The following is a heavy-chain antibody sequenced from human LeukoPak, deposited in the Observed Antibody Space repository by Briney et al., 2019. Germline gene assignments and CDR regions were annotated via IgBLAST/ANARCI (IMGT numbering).Heavy chain of an antibody. CDR3: ATPRSRGGYYYFDY. Sequence: GGSLRLSCAASGFTFSSYGMHWVRQAPGKGLEWVAVISYDGSNKYYADSVKGRFTISRDNSKNTLYLQMNSLRAEDTAVYYCATPRSRGGYYYFDYWGQGTLVTVSS. D-gene: IGHD1-26*01. CDR1: GFTFSSYG. CDR2: ISYDGSNK. J-gene: IGHJ4*02. V-gene: IGHV3-30*03.